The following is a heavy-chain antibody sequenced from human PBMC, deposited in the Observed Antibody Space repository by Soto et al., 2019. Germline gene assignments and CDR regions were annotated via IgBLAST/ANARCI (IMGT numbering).Heavy chain of an antibody. CDR3: ARTDYNSSLKRLYFDY. V-gene: IGHV4-31*03. Sequence: LTCTVSGGSISSGGSYWSWIRQHPGKGLEWIAYIYYSGSAYYNPSLKSRVLISVDTSKNQFSLKLSSVTAADTAVYYCARTDYNSSLKRLYFDYWGQGTLVTVSS. D-gene: IGHD6-6*01. CDR2: IYYSGSA. J-gene: IGHJ4*02. CDR1: GGSISSGGSY.